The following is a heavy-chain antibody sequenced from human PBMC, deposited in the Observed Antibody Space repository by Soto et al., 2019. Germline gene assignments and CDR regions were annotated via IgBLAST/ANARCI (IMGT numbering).Heavy chain of an antibody. J-gene: IGHJ6*04. CDR2: IYPGDSDT. CDR1: GYSFTSYW. Sequence: PGESLKISCKGSGYSFTSYWIGWVRQMPGKGLEWMGIIYPGDSDTRYSPSFQGQVTISADKSISTAYLQWSSLKASDTAMYYCARSPSSWDQDYYYYGMDVWGKGTTVTVSS. V-gene: IGHV5-51*01. CDR3: ARSPSSWDQDYYYYGMDV. D-gene: IGHD6-13*01.